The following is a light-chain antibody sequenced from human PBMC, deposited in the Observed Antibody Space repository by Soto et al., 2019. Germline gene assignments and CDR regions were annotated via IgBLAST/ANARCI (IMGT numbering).Light chain of an antibody. CDR1: QRVSSKY. CDR2: GAS. V-gene: IGKV3-20*01. J-gene: IGKJ3*01. Sequence: DIVLTQSPGTLSLSPGERATLSCRASQRVSSKYLAWYQQKPCQAPRVLIYGASIRATGIQERFRGGGSGTGFTLPSTRLQPEEFAVYYCQQYGSFLFTFARGNKEDI. CDR3: QQYGSFLFT.